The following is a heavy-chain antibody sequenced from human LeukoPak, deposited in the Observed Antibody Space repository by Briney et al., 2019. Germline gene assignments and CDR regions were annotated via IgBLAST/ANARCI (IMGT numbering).Heavy chain of an antibody. CDR1: AFSDKSNY. D-gene: IGHD2-8*02. CDR2: SYSGGST. J-gene: IGHJ4*02. Sequence: GGSMRLSCVASAFSDKSNYMSWVRQAPGKGLEWVSVSYSGGSTYYEDSVKGRFTVTSDVSKNMLYLQMNNLRGEDTAVYYCASRHCSGENCYAGPLDFWGQGIQVTVSS. CDR3: ASRHCSGENCYAGPLDF. V-gene: IGHV3-53*01.